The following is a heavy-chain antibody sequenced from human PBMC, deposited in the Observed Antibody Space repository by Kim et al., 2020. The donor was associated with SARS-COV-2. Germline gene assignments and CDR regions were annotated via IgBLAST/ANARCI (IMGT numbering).Heavy chain of an antibody. J-gene: IGHJ6*02. CDR1: GFTFSSYG. Sequence: GGSLRLSCAASGFTFSSYGMHWVRQAPGKGLEWVAVIWYDGSNKYYADSVKGRFTISRDNSKNTLYLQMNSLRAEDTAVYYCARDALAAAGTENYYYYYGMDVWGQGTTVSVSS. D-gene: IGHD6-13*01. V-gene: IGHV3-33*01. CDR2: IWYDGSNK. CDR3: ARDALAAAGTENYYYYYGMDV.